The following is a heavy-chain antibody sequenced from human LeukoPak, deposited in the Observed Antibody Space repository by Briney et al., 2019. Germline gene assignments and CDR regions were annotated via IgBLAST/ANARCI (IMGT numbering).Heavy chain of an antibody. CDR1: GGSISSSSYY. Sequence: SETLSLTCTVSGGSISSSSYYWGWIRQPPGKGLEWIGSIYYSGSTYYNPSLKSRVTLSVDTSKNQFSLKLSSVTAADTAVYYCASSGWYQRGQNWFDPWGQGTLVTVSS. CDR2: IYYSGST. D-gene: IGHD6-19*01. V-gene: IGHV4-39*01. J-gene: IGHJ5*02. CDR3: ASSGWYQRGQNWFDP.